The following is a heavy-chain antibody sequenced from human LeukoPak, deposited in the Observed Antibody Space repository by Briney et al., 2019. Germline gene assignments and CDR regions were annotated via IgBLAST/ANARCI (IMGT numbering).Heavy chain of an antibody. V-gene: IGHV4-39*07. Sequence: SETLSLTCTASGGSISSSSYYWGWIRQPPGKGLEWIGSIYYSGSTYYNPSLKSRVTISVDTSKNQFSLKLSSVTAADTAVYYCARAGDGHDYWGQGTLVTVSS. J-gene: IGHJ4*02. CDR3: ARAGDGHDY. CDR2: IYYSGST. CDR1: GGSISSSSYY. D-gene: IGHD5-24*01.